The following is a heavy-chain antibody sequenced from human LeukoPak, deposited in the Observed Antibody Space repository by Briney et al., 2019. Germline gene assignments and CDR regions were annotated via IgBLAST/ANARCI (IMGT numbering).Heavy chain of an antibody. CDR1: GFTFSNYW. Sequence: GGSLRLSCAASGFTFSNYWTHWVRQDPLKGRVWVSRINSDGGSTGYADSVKGRFTISRDNTKNTLYLQMNSLRAEDTALYYCARGGTSGSLIYWGQGALVTVSS. CDR2: INSDGGST. J-gene: IGHJ4*02. V-gene: IGHV3-74*01. D-gene: IGHD1-26*01. CDR3: ARGGTSGSLIY.